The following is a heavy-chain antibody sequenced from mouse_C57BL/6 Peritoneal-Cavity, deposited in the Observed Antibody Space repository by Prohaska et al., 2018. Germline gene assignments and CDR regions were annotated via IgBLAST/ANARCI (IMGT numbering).Heavy chain of an antibody. CDR2: INPNNGGT. CDR3: ARRTGTLFDY. J-gene: IGHJ3*01. V-gene: IGHV1-18*01. D-gene: IGHD4-1*01. Sequence: HWTSLEWIGDINPNNGGTIYNQKFKGKATLTVDKSSSTAYMELRSLTSEDTAVYYWARRTGTLFDYWGQGTLVTVSA.